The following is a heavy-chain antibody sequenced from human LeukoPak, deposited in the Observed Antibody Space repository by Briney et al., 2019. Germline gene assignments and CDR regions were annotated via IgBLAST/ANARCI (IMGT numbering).Heavy chain of an antibody. CDR3: ARGYCSGGSCYGINYYYYYMDV. Sequence: ASVKVSCKASGYTFTSYYMHWVRQAPGQGLEWMGIINPSGGSTSYAQKFQGRVTMTRDTSTSTVYMELSSLRSEDTAVYYCARGYCSGGSCYGINYYYYYMDVWGKGTTVTVSS. V-gene: IGHV1-46*01. J-gene: IGHJ6*03. D-gene: IGHD2-15*01. CDR2: INPSGGST. CDR1: GYTFTSYY.